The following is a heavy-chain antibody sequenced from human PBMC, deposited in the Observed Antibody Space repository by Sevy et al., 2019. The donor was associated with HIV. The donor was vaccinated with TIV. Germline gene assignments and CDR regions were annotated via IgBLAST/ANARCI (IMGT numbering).Heavy chain of an antibody. CDR1: GFSFSSFW. J-gene: IGHJ4*02. V-gene: IGHV3-7*01. CDR2: IKEDGSEK. D-gene: IGHD2-15*01. CDR3: AREGQWSHPGDY. Sequence: GGSLRLSCAASGFSFSSFWMSWVRQSPGKGLEWVANIKEDGSEKYYVDFVKGRFTISRDNAKNSLYLQMNSLRAEDTAVYYCAREGQWSHPGDYWGQGTLVTVSS.